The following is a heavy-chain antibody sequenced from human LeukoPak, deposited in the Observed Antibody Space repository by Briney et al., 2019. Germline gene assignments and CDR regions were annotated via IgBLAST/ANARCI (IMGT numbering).Heavy chain of an antibody. CDR2: ISGGGDIT. Sequence: PGVSLRLSCAASGFTVSSDYMTWVRQTPGKGLEWVSAISGGGDITYYADSVTGRFTISRDNSKDTLFLQMHSLRPGDTAVYYCVREDTPATANYWGQGTLVTISS. CDR1: GFTVSSDY. V-gene: IGHV3-23*01. D-gene: IGHD2-21*02. CDR3: VREDTPATANY. J-gene: IGHJ4*02.